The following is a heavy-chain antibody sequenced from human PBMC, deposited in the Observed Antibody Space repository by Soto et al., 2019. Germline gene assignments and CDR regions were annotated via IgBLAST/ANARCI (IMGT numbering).Heavy chain of an antibody. J-gene: IGHJ4*02. CDR2: ISTNNGNT. Sequence: ASVKVSCKASGYTFTNYGMHWVRQAPGQELEWMGWISTNNGNTNYAQSLRDRVTLTTDTTTSTAYMELRSLRSEDTAVYYCARPGSSGYYYVSDCWGQGTLVTVSS. V-gene: IGHV1-18*04. D-gene: IGHD3-22*01. CDR3: ARPGSSGYYYVSDC. CDR1: GYTFTNYG.